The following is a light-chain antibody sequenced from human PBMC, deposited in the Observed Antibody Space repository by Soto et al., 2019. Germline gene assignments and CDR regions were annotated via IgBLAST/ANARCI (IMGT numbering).Light chain of an antibody. J-gene: IGLJ1*01. CDR2: EVS. CDR1: GNDVGYYNY. CDR3: SSYTSSSTLYV. Sequence: QSALTQPASVSGSPGQSITISCTGTGNDVGYYNYVSWYQQRPGKAPKLIIYEVSNRPSGISNRFSASKSGDTASLTISGLQAEDEADYYCSSYTSSSTLYVFGTGTKVTVL. V-gene: IGLV2-14*01.